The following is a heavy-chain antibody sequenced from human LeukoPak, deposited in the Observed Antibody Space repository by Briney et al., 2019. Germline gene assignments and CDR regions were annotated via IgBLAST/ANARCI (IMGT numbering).Heavy chain of an antibody. Sequence: SETLSLTCTVSGGSISSYYWSWIRQPAGKGLEWIGRIYTSGSTNHNPSLKSRVTMSADTSKNQFSLKLRSVTAGHPAGYYCARERDYDFWSGYYLDYWGQGTLVTVSS. J-gene: IGHJ4*02. V-gene: IGHV4-4*07. CDR1: GGSISSYY. CDR3: ARERDYDFWSGYYLDY. D-gene: IGHD3-3*01. CDR2: IYTSGST.